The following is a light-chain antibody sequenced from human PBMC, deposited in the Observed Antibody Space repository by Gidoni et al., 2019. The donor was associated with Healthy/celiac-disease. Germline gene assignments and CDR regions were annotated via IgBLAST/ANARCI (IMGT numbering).Light chain of an antibody. J-gene: IGKJ1*01. Sequence: DIQMTQSPSTLSASVGDRVTITCRASQSISSWLAWYQQKPGKVAKLMIYKASSVESGVTSRFSGSGSGTECTLTISSLQTDDFATYYCQQYNSYWMFGQGTKVEIK. CDR2: KAS. CDR3: QQYNSYWM. CDR1: QSISSW. V-gene: IGKV1-5*03.